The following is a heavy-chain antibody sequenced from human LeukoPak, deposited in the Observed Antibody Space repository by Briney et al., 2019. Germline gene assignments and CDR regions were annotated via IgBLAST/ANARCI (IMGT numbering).Heavy chain of an antibody. V-gene: IGHV3-21*01. J-gene: IGHJ4*02. CDR2: ISSSSSYI. Sequence: GGSLRLSCAASGFTFSSYSMNWVRQAPGKGLEWVSSISSSSSYIYYADSVKGRFTISRDNAKNSLYLQMNSLRPEDTAVYYCARDGTYSYLFDYWGQGTLVTVPS. D-gene: IGHD2-21*01. CDR1: GFTFSSYS. CDR3: ARDGTYSYLFDY.